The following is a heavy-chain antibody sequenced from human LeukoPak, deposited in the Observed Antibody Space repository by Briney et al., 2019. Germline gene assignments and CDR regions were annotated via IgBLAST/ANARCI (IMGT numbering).Heavy chain of an antibody. J-gene: IGHJ4*02. D-gene: IGHD1-14*01. V-gene: IGHV3-23*01. CDR1: AFTFATND. CDR2: TIGTTGDA. Sequence: PGGSLRLSCVAAAFTFATNDMSWVRQAPGKGLEWIAATIGTTGDAYYADSVKGWFTMSRGTSRHMLYLRMNGLPAGDPAFSYRAKRNEEIAVDSWGQGSLVTVSP. CDR3: AKRNEEIAVDS.